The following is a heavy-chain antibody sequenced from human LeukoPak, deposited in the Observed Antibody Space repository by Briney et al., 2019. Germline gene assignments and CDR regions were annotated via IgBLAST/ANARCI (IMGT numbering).Heavy chain of an antibody. J-gene: IGHJ4*02. CDR2: VSRDGRRK. V-gene: IGHV3-30*18. D-gene: IGHD2-21*01. CDR3: VKEDSSYYFGN. Sequence: GRSLRLSCAASGFTFSNYGMHWVRQAPGKGPEWVAIVSRDGRRKYYADSVKGRFTTSRDNSKNMLDLQMNSLRAEDTAVYHCVKEDSSYYFGNWGQGTLVTVSS. CDR1: GFTFSNYG.